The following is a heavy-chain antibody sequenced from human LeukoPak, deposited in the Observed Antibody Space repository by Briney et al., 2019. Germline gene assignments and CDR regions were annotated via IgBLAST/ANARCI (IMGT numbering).Heavy chain of an antibody. CDR2: IIPIFGTA. D-gene: IGHD6-19*01. J-gene: IGHJ4*02. CDR1: GGTFSSYA. Sequence: SVKVSCKASGGTFSSYAISWVRQASGQGLEWMGGIIPIFGTANYAQKFQGRVTITADESTSTAYMELSSLRSEDTAVYYCASSPYSSGFAYYFDYWGQGTLVTVSS. V-gene: IGHV1-69*13. CDR3: ASSPYSSGFAYYFDY.